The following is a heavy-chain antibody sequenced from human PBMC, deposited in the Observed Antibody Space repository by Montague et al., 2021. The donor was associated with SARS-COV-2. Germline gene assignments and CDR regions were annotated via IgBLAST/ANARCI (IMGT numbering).Heavy chain of an antibody. CDR1: GFIFTNYG. CDR3: AKSFSGTRNWFDI. J-gene: IGHJ5*02. Sequence: SLRLSCAASGFIFTNYGMNWVRRAPGKGPESVAGISGFGGGTYYSDSMKGRFTISRATSNSTLFLQMDGLRAEDTAIYYCAKSFSGTRNWFDIWGQGTLVTVSS. CDR2: ISGFGGGT. V-gene: IGHV3-23*01. D-gene: IGHD1-14*01.